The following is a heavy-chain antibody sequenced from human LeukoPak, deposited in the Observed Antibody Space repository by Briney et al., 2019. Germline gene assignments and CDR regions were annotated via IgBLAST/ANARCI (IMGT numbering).Heavy chain of an antibody. J-gene: IGHJ5*02. V-gene: IGHV4-39*01. CDR1: GGSISSTNYY. D-gene: IGHD2-2*01. CDR2: ISSTGTT. Sequence: SSETLSLTCTVSGGSISSTNYYWDWIRQPLGKGLEWIGTISSTGTTYYSTSLKSRVTISVDTSKNQFSLNLRSVTAADTAMYYCTTLTNSLYNWFDPWGQGTLVTVSS. CDR3: TTLTNSLYNWFDP.